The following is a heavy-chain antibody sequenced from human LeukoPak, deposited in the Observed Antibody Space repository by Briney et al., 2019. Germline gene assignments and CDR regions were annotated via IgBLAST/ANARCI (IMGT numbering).Heavy chain of an antibody. D-gene: IGHD6-19*01. CDR1: GFTVSSNY. J-gene: IGHJ4*02. V-gene: IGHV3-53*01. Sequence: GGSLRLSCAASGFTVSSNYMSWVRQAPGKGLEWVSVIYSGGSTYYADSVKGRFTISRDSSKNTLYLQMNSLRAEDTALYYCAKSFSGWYRGLFDYWGQGTLVTVSS. CDR3: AKSFSGWYRGLFDY. CDR2: IYSGGST.